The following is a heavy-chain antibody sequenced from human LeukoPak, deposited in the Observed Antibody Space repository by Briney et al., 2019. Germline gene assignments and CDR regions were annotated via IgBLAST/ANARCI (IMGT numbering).Heavy chain of an antibody. CDR1: GYTCTNYY. D-gene: IGHD1-26*01. CDR3: ARAQSYYDY. V-gene: IGHV1-46*01. J-gene: IGHJ4*02. Sequence: ASVKVSCKASGYTCTNYYMHWVRQAPGQGLEWMGIINPSGDSAIYAHNFQGRVTMTRDTSTTTVYMELSSLRSEDTAVYYCARAQSYYDYWGQGTLVTVSS. CDR2: INPSGDSA.